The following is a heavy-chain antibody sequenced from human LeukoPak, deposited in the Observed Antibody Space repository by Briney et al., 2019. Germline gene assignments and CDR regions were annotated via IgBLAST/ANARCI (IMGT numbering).Heavy chain of an antibody. Sequence: PAGTLSLTCGVSGGSVINTNWWTWVRQPPGKGLEWIGGVHLEGRTNYNPSLESRLTMSVDVSENQVSLKLTSVTAADTAVYYCAREGGFYRPLDYSGQGTLVTVSS. CDR1: GGSVINTNW. V-gene: IGHV4-4*02. J-gene: IGHJ4*02. CDR2: VHLEGRT. CDR3: AREGGFYRPLDY. D-gene: IGHD3-3*01.